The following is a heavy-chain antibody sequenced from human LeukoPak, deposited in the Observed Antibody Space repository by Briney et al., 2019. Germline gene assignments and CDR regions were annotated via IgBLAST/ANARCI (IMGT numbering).Heavy chain of an antibody. Sequence: GGSLRLSCAASGFTFSNYAMSWVRQAPGKGLEWVSAISGRGRSTYYADSVKGRFTISRDNSKNTLYLQMNSLRAEDTAVYYCARGEDAFDIWGQGTMVTVSS. CDR2: ISGRGRST. CDR1: GFTFSNYA. V-gene: IGHV3-23*01. J-gene: IGHJ3*02. CDR3: ARGEDAFDI.